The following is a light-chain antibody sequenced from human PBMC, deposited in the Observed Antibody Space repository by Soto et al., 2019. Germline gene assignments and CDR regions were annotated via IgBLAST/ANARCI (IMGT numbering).Light chain of an antibody. J-gene: IGKJ5*01. Sequence: EIVLTQSPGTLSLSPGERATISCRSSQSVSSYLAWYQQKPGQAPKFLIYGVSSRATGIPDRFSGSGSGTDFTLTISRLEPEDFAVYHCQQYGSSPLITFGQGTRLEI. CDR2: GVS. CDR1: QSVSSY. V-gene: IGKV3-20*01. CDR3: QQYGSSPLIT.